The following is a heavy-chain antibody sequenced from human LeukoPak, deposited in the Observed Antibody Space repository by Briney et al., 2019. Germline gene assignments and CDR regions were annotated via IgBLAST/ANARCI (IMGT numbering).Heavy chain of an antibody. J-gene: IGHJ4*02. CDR2: ISAYNGNT. CDR1: GYTFTSYG. V-gene: IGHV1-18*01. D-gene: IGHD3-22*01. Sequence: ASVKVSCKASGYTFTSYGISWVRQAPGQGLEWMGWISAYNGNTNYAQKLQGRVTMTTDTSTSTAYMELRSLRSDDTAVYYCARDQKYYDSSGPDYWGQGTLVTVSS. CDR3: ARDQKYYDSSGPDY.